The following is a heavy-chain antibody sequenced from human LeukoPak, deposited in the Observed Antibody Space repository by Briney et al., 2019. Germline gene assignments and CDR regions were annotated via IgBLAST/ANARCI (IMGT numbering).Heavy chain of an antibody. CDR1: GYTFTNYG. CDR3: ARGINEDDYGGND. CDR2: ISAYNGHT. D-gene: IGHD4-23*01. J-gene: IGHJ4*02. V-gene: IGHV1-18*01. Sequence: GASVKVSCKASGYTFTNYGVTWVRQAPGQGLEWMGWISAYNGHTNYAQNLQGRVTMTRDMSTSTVYMELSSLRSEDTAVYYCARGINEDDYGGNDWGQGTLVTVSS.